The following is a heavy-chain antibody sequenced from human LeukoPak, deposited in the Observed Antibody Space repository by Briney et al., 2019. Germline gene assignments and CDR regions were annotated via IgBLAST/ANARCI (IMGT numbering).Heavy chain of an antibody. CDR2: ITSNGGST. J-gene: IGHJ4*02. D-gene: IGHD3-10*01. V-gene: IGHV3-64*01. Sequence: GGSLRLPCAASGFTFSSYAMHWVRQAPGKGLEYVSAITSNGGSTHYANSVKGRFTISRDNSKNTLYLEMGSLRAEDMAVYYCARVAPTRASVDYWGQGTLVTVSS. CDR1: GFTFSSYA. CDR3: ARVAPTRASVDY.